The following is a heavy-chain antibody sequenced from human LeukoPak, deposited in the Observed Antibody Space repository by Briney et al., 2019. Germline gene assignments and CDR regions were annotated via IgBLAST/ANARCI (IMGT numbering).Heavy chain of an antibody. Sequence: QLQLQESGPGLVKPSGTLSLTCSVSGGSISSSNHYWGWIRQPPGKGLEWIASIYYSGSTYYNPSLKSRVTMSVDTSMNQFSLNLRSVTAADTAVYYCARWGMATIPDGFDIWGQGTMVTVSS. J-gene: IGHJ3*02. D-gene: IGHD5-24*01. V-gene: IGHV4-39*01. CDR1: GGSISSSNHY. CDR2: IYYSGST. CDR3: ARWGMATIPDGFDI.